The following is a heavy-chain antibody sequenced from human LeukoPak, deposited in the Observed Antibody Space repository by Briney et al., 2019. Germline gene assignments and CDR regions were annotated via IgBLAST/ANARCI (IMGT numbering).Heavy chain of an antibody. V-gene: IGHV3-21*01. Sequence: PGGSLRLSSAASGFTFNTFNMNWVRQAPGKGLEWVSSITSVGDYIYYADSVKGRFTTSRDNAKNSLSLQLNSLRVEDTAVYYCARGHYDVLAASYKWTPDYWGQGTLVTVSS. CDR2: ITSVGDYI. CDR1: GFTFNTFN. D-gene: IGHD3-9*01. J-gene: IGHJ4*02. CDR3: ARGHYDVLAASYKWTPDY.